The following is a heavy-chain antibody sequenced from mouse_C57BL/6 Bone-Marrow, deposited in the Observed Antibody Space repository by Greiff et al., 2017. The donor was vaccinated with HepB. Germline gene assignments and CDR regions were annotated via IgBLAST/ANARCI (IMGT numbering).Heavy chain of an antibody. V-gene: IGHV1-52*01. J-gene: IGHJ3*01. CDR1: GYTFTSYW. D-gene: IGHD1-1*01. Sequence: QVQLQQPGAELVRPGSSVELSCKASGYTFTSYWMHWVKQRPIQGLEWIGNIDPSDSETHYNQKFKDKATLTVDKSSSTAYMQLSSLTSEDSAVYYCARDYYGSSYGWFAYWGQGTLVTVSA. CDR3: ARDYYGSSYGWFAY. CDR2: IDPSDSET.